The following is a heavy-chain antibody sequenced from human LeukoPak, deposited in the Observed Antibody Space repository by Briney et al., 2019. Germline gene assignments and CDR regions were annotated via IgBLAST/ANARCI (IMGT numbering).Heavy chain of an antibody. CDR2: VNHSGST. J-gene: IGHJ4*02. CDR1: GGSFSGYY. V-gene: IGHV4-34*01. CDR3: ARFNLPRSLSFDY. Sequence: SETLSLTCAVYGGSFSGYYWSWIRQPPGKGLEWIGEVNHSGSTNYNPSLKSRVTISVDTSKNQFSLKLSSVTAADTAVYYCARFNLPRSLSFDYWGQGTLVTVSS.